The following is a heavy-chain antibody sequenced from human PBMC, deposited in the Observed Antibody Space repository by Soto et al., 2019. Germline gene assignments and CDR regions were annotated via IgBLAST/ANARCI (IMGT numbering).Heavy chain of an antibody. CDR1: GYTFTGYY. V-gene: IGHV1-2*04. CDR2: INPNSGGT. D-gene: IGHD6-13*01. J-gene: IGHJ3*02. Sequence: ASVKVSCKASGYTFTGYYMHWVRQAPGQGLEWMGWINPNSGGTNYAQKFQGWVTITRDTSISTAYMELSRLRSDDTAVYYCVRDESAAGTSRGAFDIWGQGTMVTVSS. CDR3: VRDESAAGTSRGAFDI.